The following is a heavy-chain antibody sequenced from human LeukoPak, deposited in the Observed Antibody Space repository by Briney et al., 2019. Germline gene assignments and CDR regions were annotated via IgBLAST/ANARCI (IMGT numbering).Heavy chain of an antibody. Sequence: SCKASGYTFTSYYMHWVRQAPGKGLEWVSIIYSGGSTDYADSVKGRFSISRHKSKNTLYLQMNSLRAEDTAVYYCARLIAAPYGMDVWGQGTTVTVSS. CDR1: GYTFTSYY. CDR3: ARLIAAPYGMDV. CDR2: IYSGGST. V-gene: IGHV3-53*04. J-gene: IGHJ6*02. D-gene: IGHD6-6*01.